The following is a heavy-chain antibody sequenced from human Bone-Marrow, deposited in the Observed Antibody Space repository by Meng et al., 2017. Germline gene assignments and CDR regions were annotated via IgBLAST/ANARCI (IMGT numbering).Heavy chain of an antibody. V-gene: IGHV4-34*01. Sequence: QVPLQQSGAGLLKPSETLSLTCVVSGGSFSDYDWSWIRQPPGKGLEWIGEINHSGSTNYNPSLEGRATISVDTSQNNLSLRLSSVTAADSAVYYCARGPTTMAHDFDYWGQGTLVTVSS. J-gene: IGHJ4*02. CDR2: INHSGST. D-gene: IGHD4-11*01. CDR3: ARGPTTMAHDFDY. CDR1: GGSFSDYD.